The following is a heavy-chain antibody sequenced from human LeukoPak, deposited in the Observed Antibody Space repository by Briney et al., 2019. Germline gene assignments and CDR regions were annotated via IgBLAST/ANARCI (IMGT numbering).Heavy chain of an antibody. CDR2: IYTSGST. CDR3: ARGLLIRYDYSISTLYYFDY. Sequence: SETLSLTCTVSGGSISSGSYYWSWIRQPAGKGLEWIGRIYTSGSTNYNPSLKSRVTISVDTSKNQFSLKLSSVTAADTAVYYCARGLLIRYDYSISTLYYFDYWGQGTLVTVSS. J-gene: IGHJ4*02. CDR1: GGSISSGSYY. D-gene: IGHD4-11*01. V-gene: IGHV4-61*02.